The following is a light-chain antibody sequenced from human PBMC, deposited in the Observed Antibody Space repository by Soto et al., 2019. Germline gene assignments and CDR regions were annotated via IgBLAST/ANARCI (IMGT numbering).Light chain of an antibody. Sequence: DIVMTQSPDSLAVSLGERATINCKSSQSVLYSSNNKNYLAWYQQRPGQPPKLLIYWASTPESGVPDRFSGSGSGTDFTLTITILQAEDVAVYYCQQYDITPPTFGQGTKLEIK. CDR3: QQYDITPPT. CDR2: WAS. J-gene: IGKJ2*01. V-gene: IGKV4-1*01. CDR1: QSVLYSSNNKNY.